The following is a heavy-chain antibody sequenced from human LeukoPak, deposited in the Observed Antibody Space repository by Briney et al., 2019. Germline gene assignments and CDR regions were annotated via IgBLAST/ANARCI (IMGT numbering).Heavy chain of an antibody. CDR2: ISAYNGNT. CDR3: ARDPYDYVRGSYRYYPHGRQHYFDY. D-gene: IGHD3-16*02. CDR1: GYTFTSYG. V-gene: IGHV1-18*01. Sequence: ASVKVSCKASGYTFTSYGISWVRQAPGQGLEWMGWISAYNGNTNYAQKLQGRVTMTTDTSTSTAYMELRSLRSDDTAVYYCARDPYDYVRGSYRYYPHGRQHYFDYWGQGTLVTVSS. J-gene: IGHJ4*02.